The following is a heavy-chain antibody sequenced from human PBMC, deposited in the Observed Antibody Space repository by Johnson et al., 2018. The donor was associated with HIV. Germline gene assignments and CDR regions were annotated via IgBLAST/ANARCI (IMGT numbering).Heavy chain of an antibody. CDR2: IKSKTDGGTT. CDR1: GFTFSNAW. Sequence: VQLVESGGGLVKPGGSLRLSCAASGFTFSNAWMSWVRQAPGKGLEWVGRIKSKTDGGTTDYAAPVKGRFTISRDDSKNTLYLQMNSLKTEDTAVYYCTTHYYDSSGPPANPPPAAFGMWGKGEMVTVSS. CDR3: TTHYYDSSGPPANPPPAAFGM. V-gene: IGHV3-15*01. J-gene: IGHJ3*02. D-gene: IGHD3-22*01.